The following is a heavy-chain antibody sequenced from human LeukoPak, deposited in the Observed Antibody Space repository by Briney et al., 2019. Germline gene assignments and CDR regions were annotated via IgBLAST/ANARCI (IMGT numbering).Heavy chain of an antibody. CDR1: GFAFSSYG. J-gene: IGHJ4*02. CDR2: ISVSGSST. V-gene: IGHV3-23*01. CDR3: ARVNSHYYKSSSYMFDY. D-gene: IGHD3-22*01. Sequence: GGSLSLSCAASGFAFSSYGMTWVRQAPGEGLEWVSGISVSGSSTLYADSVKGRFTISRDTYKSTLYQQMNKMRVEDTAVYYCARVNSHYYKSSSYMFDYWGQGTLVTVSS.